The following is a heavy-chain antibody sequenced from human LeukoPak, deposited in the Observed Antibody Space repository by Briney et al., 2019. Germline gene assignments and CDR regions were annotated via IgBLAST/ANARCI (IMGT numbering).Heavy chain of an antibody. Sequence: SETLSLTCTVSGGSISSGSYYWSWIRQPAGKGLEWIGRIYTSGSTNYNPSLKSRVTISVDTSKNQFSLKLSSVTAADTAVYYCARETPRKDAFDIWGQGTMVTVSS. V-gene: IGHV4-61*02. CDR1: GGSISSGSYY. CDR2: IYTSGST. J-gene: IGHJ3*02. CDR3: ARETPRKDAFDI.